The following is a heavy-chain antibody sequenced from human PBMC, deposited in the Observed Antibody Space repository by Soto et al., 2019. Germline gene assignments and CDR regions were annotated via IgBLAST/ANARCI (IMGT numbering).Heavy chain of an antibody. Sequence: VQLVESGGGVVQPGRSLRLSCAASGFTFSDYAMHWVRQAPGKGLEWVAVVSHDGRNTHYADSVKGRFTISRDSSKNTVPLEMPSLRAEAPSFYYCAWGGRPSMLPPDFSYSAQGPLVTVSS. CDR3: AWGGRPSMLPPDFSY. CDR1: GFTFSDYA. D-gene: IGHD2-8*01. CDR2: VSHDGRNT. V-gene: IGHV3-30*03. J-gene: IGHJ4*02.